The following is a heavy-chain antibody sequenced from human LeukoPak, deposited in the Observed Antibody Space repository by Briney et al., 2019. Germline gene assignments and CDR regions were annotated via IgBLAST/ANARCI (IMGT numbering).Heavy chain of an antibody. Sequence: GGSLRLSCAASGFTFSSYEMNWVRQAPGKELEWVSYITSSGSNIYYADSVKGRFTISRDNAKNSLYLQMNSLRAEDTAIYYCATGSYSDYWGQGTLVTVSS. D-gene: IGHD3-10*01. CDR2: ITSSGSNI. V-gene: IGHV3-48*03. J-gene: IGHJ4*02. CDR1: GFTFSSYE. CDR3: ATGSYSDY.